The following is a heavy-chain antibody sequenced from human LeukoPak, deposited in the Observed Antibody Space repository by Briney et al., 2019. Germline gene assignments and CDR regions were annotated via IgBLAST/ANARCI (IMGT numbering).Heavy chain of an antibody. V-gene: IGHV1-8*01. CDR2: MNPNSGNT. Sequence: EASVKVSCKASGYTFTSYDINWVRQATGQGLEWMGWMNPNSGNTGYAQKFQGRVTMTRNTSISTAYIELSSLTSEDTAVYYCARYYYDSSGYYLVDYWGQGTLVTVSS. CDR1: GYTFTSYD. D-gene: IGHD3-22*01. J-gene: IGHJ4*02. CDR3: ARYYYDSSGYYLVDY.